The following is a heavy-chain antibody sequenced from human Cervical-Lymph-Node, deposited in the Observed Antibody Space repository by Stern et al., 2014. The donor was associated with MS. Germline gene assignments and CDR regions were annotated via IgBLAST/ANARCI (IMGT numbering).Heavy chain of an antibody. CDR2: VKQDGSEK. J-gene: IGHJ4*02. Sequence: VQLLESGGGLVQPGGSLRLSCAASGFTFSNYWMNWVRQAPGKGLEWVASVKQDGSEKYYVASVKGRFTISRDNAKNSLYLQMNSLRVEDTAVYYCARGAAVGFWGQGTLVTVSS. CDR1: GFTFSNYW. D-gene: IGHD6-19*01. V-gene: IGHV3-7*01. CDR3: ARGAAVGF.